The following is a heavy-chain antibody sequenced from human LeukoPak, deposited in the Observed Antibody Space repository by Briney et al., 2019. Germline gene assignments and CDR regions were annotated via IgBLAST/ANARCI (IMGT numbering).Heavy chain of an antibody. J-gene: IGHJ4*02. CDR3: ARHGSSYSFDC. CDR2: ITYSGST. D-gene: IGHD6-13*01. CDR1: GGSFSGYY. Sequence: SETLSLTCAVYGGSFSGYYWSWIRQPPGKGLEWIDYITYSGSTNYNPSLKSRVTMSVDTSKNQFSLRLSSVTAADTAVYYCARHGSSYSFDCWGQGILVTVSS. V-gene: IGHV4-59*08.